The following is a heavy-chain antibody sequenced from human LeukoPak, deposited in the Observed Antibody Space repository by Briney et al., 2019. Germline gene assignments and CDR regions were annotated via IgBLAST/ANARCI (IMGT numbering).Heavy chain of an antibody. J-gene: IGHJ3*02. CDR2: ISGSGGST. V-gene: IGHV3-23*01. CDR1: GFTFSSYA. D-gene: IGHD1-26*01. Sequence: PGGSLRLSCAASGFTFSSYAMSWVRQAPGKGLEWVSAISGSGGSTYYADSVKDRFTISRDNSKNTLYLQMNSLRAEDTAVYYCAKESSGSHYVDFGFDIWGQGTMVTVSS. CDR3: AKESSGSHYVDFGFDI.